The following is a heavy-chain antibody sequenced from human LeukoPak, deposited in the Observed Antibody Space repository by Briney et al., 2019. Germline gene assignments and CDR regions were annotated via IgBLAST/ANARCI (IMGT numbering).Heavy chain of an antibody. Sequence: GGSLRLSCAASGFTFSSYGMHWVRQAPGKGLEWVAFIRYDGSNKYYADSVKGRFTISRDNSKNTLYLQMNSLRAEDTAVYYCNTRGSGSYYNVPWGQGTLVTVSS. CDR3: NTRGSGSYYNVP. J-gene: IGHJ4*02. CDR1: GFTFSSYG. CDR2: IRYDGSNK. D-gene: IGHD3-10*01. V-gene: IGHV3-30*02.